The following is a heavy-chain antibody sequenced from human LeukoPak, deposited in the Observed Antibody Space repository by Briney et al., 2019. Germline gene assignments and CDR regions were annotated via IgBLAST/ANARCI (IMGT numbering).Heavy chain of an antibody. CDR3: ARREYYFDY. CDR2: IYYSGST. Sequence: SETLSLTCAVSGGSISSNNWWSWVRQPPGKGLEWIGSIYYSGSTYYNPSLKSRVTISVDTSKNQFSLKLSSVTAADTAVYYCARREYYFDYWGQGTLVTVSS. J-gene: IGHJ4*02. V-gene: IGHV4-4*02. CDR1: GGSISSNNW.